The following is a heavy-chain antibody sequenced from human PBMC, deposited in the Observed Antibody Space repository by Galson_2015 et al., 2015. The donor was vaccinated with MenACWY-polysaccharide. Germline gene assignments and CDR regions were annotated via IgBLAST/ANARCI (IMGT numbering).Heavy chain of an antibody. CDR2: ISGSGGST. CDR3: AKDQGNIANRKSFDY. D-gene: IGHD5-18*01. CDR1: GFTFSSYA. V-gene: IGHV3-23*01. Sequence: SLRLSCAASGFTFSSYAMGWVRQAPGKGLEWVSSISGSGGSTYFADSVKGRFTISRDNSKNTVYLEMNSLRAEDTAVYYCAKDQGNIANRKSFDYWGQGTLVIVSS. J-gene: IGHJ4*02.